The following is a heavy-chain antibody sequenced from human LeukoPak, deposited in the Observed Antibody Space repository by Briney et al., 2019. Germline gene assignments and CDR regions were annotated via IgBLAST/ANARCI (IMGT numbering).Heavy chain of an antibody. V-gene: IGHV3-23*01. CDR2: FRGSDTST. CDR1: GFSFSSSA. J-gene: IGHJ4*02. Sequence: GGSLRLSCAASGFSFSSSAMSWVRQAPEKGLEWVSTFRGSDTSTYYADSVRGRFTISRDISKNTLYLQMNSLRAEHTAVYYCATRTTGHNNPFDFWGQGTLVTVSS. CDR3: ATRTTGHNNPFDF. D-gene: IGHD1-1*01.